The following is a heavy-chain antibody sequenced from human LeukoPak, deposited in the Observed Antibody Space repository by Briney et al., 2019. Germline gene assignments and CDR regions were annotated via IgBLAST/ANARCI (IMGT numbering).Heavy chain of an antibody. V-gene: IGHV1-2*06. CDR2: INPNSSDT. CDR1: GYTFTGSC. D-gene: IGHD1-20*01. Sequence: ASVKVSCKASGYTFTGSCMHWVRQAPGQGLEWMGRINPNSSDTSYAQNFQGRVTMTRDTSISTAYLELSRLTSDDTAVYYCARGIITGAADADCWGQGTLVTVSS. CDR3: ARGIITGAADADC. J-gene: IGHJ4*02.